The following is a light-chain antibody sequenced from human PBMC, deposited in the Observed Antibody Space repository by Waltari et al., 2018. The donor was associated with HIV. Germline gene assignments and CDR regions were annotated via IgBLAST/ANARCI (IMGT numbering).Light chain of an antibody. V-gene: IGKV3-20*01. CDR3: QQYASTPPNT. Sequence: EIVLTQSPGTLSLSPGERATLSCRASQSVSSSYLAWYQQKPGQAPRLLIYGTSSRATGIPDRFSGSGSGTDFTLTINRLEPEDFAVYYCQQYASTPPNTFGPGTKVDLK. CDR2: GTS. J-gene: IGKJ3*01. CDR1: QSVSSSY.